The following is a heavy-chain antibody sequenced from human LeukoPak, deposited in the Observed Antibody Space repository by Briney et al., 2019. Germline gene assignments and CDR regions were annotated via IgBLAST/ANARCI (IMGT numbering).Heavy chain of an antibody. CDR1: GGAISSGGYY. CDR3: ARGPYDSSGFPYSYYGLDV. J-gene: IGHJ6*02. D-gene: IGHD3-22*01. V-gene: IGHV4-31*01. Sequence: SQTLPLTCSVSGGAISSGGYYWSWIRQHPGKGLEFIGYIYYRGSPYHNPSLKRQVTISLDTSKNQFSLKLSSVTAADTAVYYCARGPYDSSGFPYSYYGLDVWGRGTTVTVS. CDR2: IYYRGSP.